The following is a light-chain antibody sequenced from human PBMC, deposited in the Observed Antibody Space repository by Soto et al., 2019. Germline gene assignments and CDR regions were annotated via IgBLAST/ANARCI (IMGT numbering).Light chain of an antibody. CDR2: RNN. V-gene: IGLV1-47*01. CDR3: AAWDDSLSGQGV. J-gene: IGLJ2*01. CDR1: SSNIGSNY. Sequence: QSVLTQPPSASGTPGQRVTISCSGSSSNIGSNYVYWYQQLPGTAPKLLIYRNNQRPSGVPDRFSGSKSGTSASLAISGLRSEDKADYYCAAWDDSLSGQGVFGGGTKLTVL.